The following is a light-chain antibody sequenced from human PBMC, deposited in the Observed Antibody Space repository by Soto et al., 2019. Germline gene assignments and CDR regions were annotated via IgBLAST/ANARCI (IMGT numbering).Light chain of an antibody. V-gene: IGLV2-18*02. CDR2: EVS. Sequence: QSALTQPPSVSGSPGQSVTISCTGTSRDVGSYNRVSWYQQRPGTAPKLMIYEVSNRPSGVPDRFSGSKSGNTASLTISGLQAEDEADYYCSSFTSSSTVIFGGGTKLTVL. J-gene: IGLJ2*01. CDR3: SSFTSSSTVI. CDR1: SRDVGSYNR.